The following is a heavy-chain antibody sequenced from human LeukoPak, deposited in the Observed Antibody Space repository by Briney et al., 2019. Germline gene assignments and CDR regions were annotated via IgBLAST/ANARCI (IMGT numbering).Heavy chain of an antibody. D-gene: IGHD6-19*01. V-gene: IGHV4-39*01. Sequence: PSETLSLTCTVSGGSISSSSYYWGWIRQPPGKGLEWIGSIYYSGSTYYNPSLRSRVTISVDTSKNQFSLKLSSVTAADTAVYYCARGIAVDIPLLVWFDYWGQGTLVTVSS. CDR3: ARGIAVDIPLLVWFDY. J-gene: IGHJ4*02. CDR1: GGSISSSSYY. CDR2: IYYSGST.